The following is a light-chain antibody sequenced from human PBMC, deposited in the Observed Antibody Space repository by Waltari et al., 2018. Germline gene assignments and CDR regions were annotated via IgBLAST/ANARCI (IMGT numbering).Light chain of an antibody. V-gene: IGLV8-61*01. J-gene: IGLJ3*02. CDR1: SGSVSSTPH. CDR2: KTN. CDR3: LVYMGSGIWV. Sequence: QTLVTQEPSFSLAHGGTVTLPCFLRSGSVSSTPHVSWYQQRPGQTQRTLLYKTNIRSSGVPDRFSGSSLGNKAALIITGAQADDECDYYCLVYMGSGIWVFGGGTKLTVL.